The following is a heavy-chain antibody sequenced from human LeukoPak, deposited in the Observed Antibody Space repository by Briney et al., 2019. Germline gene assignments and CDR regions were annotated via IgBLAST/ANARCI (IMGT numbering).Heavy chain of an antibody. D-gene: IGHD6-13*01. V-gene: IGHV1-2*02. CDR1: GYTFTGYY. J-gene: IGHJ5*02. Sequence: ASVKVSCKASGYTFTGYYMYWVRQAPGQGLEWMGWINPNSGGTNYAQKFQGRVTMTRDTSISTAYMELSRLRSDDTAVYYCARPRLAAAGWFDPWGQGTLVTVSS. CDR3: ARPRLAAAGWFDP. CDR2: INPNSGGT.